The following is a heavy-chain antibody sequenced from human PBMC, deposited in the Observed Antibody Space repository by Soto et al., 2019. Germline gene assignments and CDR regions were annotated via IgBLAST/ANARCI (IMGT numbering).Heavy chain of an antibody. CDR1: GDTVPKYG. Sequence: QVQLVQSGGEVKKPGASVKVSCKASGDTVPKYGISWVRQAPGQGLEWLGWISFYNGHTNYALMFQDSITFTTDTSTSTASMELWSLTSDDTAVYYRASATSIAVAGKETWGQGTLVSVSS. CDR2: ISFYNGHT. J-gene: IGHJ4*02. V-gene: IGHV1-18*01. CDR3: ASATSIAVAGKET. D-gene: IGHD6-19*01.